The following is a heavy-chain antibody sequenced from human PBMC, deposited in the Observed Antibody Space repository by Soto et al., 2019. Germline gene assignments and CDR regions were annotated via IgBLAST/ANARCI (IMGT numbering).Heavy chain of an antibody. CDR2: IYNSGST. J-gene: IGHJ4*02. D-gene: IGHD1-26*01. Sequence: QVQLQESGPGLVRPSETLSLACTVSGGSVSSGSYNWNWIRQPPGKGLEWIGYIYNSGSTNYNPTPKSRVTISVDTSKNQFSLNLSSVTAADTAVYFCASGVVGATFSDYWGQGTLVTVSS. CDR3: ASGVVGATFSDY. V-gene: IGHV4-61*01. CDR1: GGSVSSGSYN.